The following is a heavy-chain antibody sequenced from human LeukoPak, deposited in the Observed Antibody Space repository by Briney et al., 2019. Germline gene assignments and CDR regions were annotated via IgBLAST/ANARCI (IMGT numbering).Heavy chain of an antibody. CDR3: ASSGVLFLIDY. J-gene: IGHJ4*02. D-gene: IGHD5-12*01. V-gene: IGHV4-59*01. Sequence: SETLSLTXTVSGGSISSYYWSWIRQPPGKGLEWIGYIYYSGSTNCNPSLKSRVTISVDTSKNQFSLKLSSVTAADTAVYYCASSGVLFLIDYWGQGTLVTVSS. CDR2: IYYSGST. CDR1: GGSISSYY.